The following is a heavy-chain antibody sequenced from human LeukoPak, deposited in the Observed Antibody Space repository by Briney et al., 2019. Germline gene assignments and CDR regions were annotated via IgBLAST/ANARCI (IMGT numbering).Heavy chain of an antibody. D-gene: IGHD3-9*01. J-gene: IGHJ4*02. V-gene: IGHV3-48*01. CDR1: GFTFSSYS. CDR2: ISSSSNTI. CDR3: AKDPRYYDILTGYYFGTSY. Sequence: GGSLRLSCAASGFTFSSYSMNWVRQAPGKGLEWVSYISSSSNTIYYADSVKGRFTISRDNSKNTLYLQMNSLRAEDTAVYYCAKDPRYYDILTGYYFGTSYWGQGTLVTVSS.